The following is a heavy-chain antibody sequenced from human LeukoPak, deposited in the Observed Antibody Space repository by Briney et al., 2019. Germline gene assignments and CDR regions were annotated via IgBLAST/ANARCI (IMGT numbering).Heavy chain of an antibody. CDR3: ARDLTVTTSWFDP. CDR2: IRPSGSHM. D-gene: IGHD4-11*01. CDR1: GFTFSGFS. Sequence: GGSLRLSCAASGFTFSGFSLNWVRQAPGKGLEWISNIRPSGSHMYYADSVKGRFTISRDNAKNSLYLQMNSLRAEDTAVYYCARDLTVTTSWFDPWGQGTLVTVTS. V-gene: IGHV3-21*05. J-gene: IGHJ5*02.